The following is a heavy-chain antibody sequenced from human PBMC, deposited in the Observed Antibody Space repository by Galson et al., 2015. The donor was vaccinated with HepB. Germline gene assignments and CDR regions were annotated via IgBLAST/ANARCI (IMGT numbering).Heavy chain of an antibody. Sequence: SLRLSCAASGFTVSSNYMSWVRQAPGKGLEWVSVIYSGGSTYYADSVKGRFTISRDNSKNTLYLQMNSLRAEDTAVYYCARAILSLRIALAGPVYGMDVWGQGTTVTLSS. J-gene: IGHJ6*02. V-gene: IGHV3-66*01. CDR3: ARAILSLRIALAGPVYGMDV. CDR2: IYSGGST. D-gene: IGHD6-19*01. CDR1: GFTVSSNY.